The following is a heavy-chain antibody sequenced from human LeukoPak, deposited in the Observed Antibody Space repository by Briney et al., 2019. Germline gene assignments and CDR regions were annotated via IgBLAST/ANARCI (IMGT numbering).Heavy chain of an antibody. CDR3: ARADLSGRTGYYYYYMDV. V-gene: IGHV4-34*01. J-gene: IGHJ6*03. Sequence: SETLSLTCAVYGGSFSGYYWSWIRQPPGKGLEWIGEINHSGSTNYNPSLKSRVTISVDTSKNQFSLKLSSVTAADTAVYYCARADLSGRTGYYYYYMDVWGKGTTVTVSS. CDR2: INHSGST. D-gene: IGHD1-14*01. CDR1: GGSFSGYY.